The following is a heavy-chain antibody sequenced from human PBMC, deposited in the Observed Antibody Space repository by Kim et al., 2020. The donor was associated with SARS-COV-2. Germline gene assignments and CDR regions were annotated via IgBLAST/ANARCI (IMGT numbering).Heavy chain of an antibody. CDR1: GGFISSYY. CDR2: IYYSGST. Sequence: SETLSLTCTVSGGFISSYYLNWIRQPPGKGLEWVGYIYYSGSTNYNPSLKSRVTISVDTSKNQFPLNLSSVTAADTAVYYCGRSGYSSSSSLGYWGLGTLVTVPS. V-gene: IGHV4-59*08. J-gene: IGHJ4*02. D-gene: IGHD6-6*01. CDR3: GRSGYSSSSSLGY.